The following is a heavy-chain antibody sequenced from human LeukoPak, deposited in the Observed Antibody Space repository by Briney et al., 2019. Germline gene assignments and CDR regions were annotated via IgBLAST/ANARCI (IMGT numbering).Heavy chain of an antibody. J-gene: IGHJ4*02. CDR1: GFTFSSYG. Sequence: PGRSLRLSCAASGFTFSSYGMHWVRQAPGKGLEWVPVISYDGSNKYYADSVKGRFTISRDNSKNTLYLQMNSLRAEDTAVYYCAQERKSRIAAAGTFDYWGQGTLVTVSS. CDR3: AQERKSRIAAAGTFDY. D-gene: IGHD6-13*01. V-gene: IGHV3-30*18. CDR2: ISYDGSNK.